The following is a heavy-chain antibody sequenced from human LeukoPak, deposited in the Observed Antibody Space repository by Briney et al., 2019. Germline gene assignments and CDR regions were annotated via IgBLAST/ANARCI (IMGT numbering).Heavy chain of an antibody. Sequence: GESLKISCKGSGYSFTSYWIGWVRQMPGKGLEWMGIIYPGDSDTRYSPSFQGQVTISADKSISTAYLQWSSLKASDTAMYYCARGAAVAGTPKKSYYFDYWGQGTLVTVSS. V-gene: IGHV5-51*01. J-gene: IGHJ4*02. CDR3: ARGAAVAGTPKKSYYFDY. CDR2: IYPGDSDT. D-gene: IGHD6-19*01. CDR1: GYSFTSYW.